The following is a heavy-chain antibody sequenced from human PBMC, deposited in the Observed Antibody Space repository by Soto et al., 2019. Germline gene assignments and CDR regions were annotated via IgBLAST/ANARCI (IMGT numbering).Heavy chain of an antibody. Sequence: QVQLVQSGAEVKKPGSSVKVSCKASGGTFSSYAISWVRHAPGQGLEWMGGIIPIFGTADYAQKFQGRVTITADESTSTAYMELSSLRSEDTAVYYCARHPVSGSYAYYYGMDVWGQGTTVTVSS. CDR3: ARHPVSGSYAYYYGMDV. J-gene: IGHJ6*02. CDR1: GGTFSSYA. CDR2: IIPIFGTA. D-gene: IGHD1-26*01. V-gene: IGHV1-69*12.